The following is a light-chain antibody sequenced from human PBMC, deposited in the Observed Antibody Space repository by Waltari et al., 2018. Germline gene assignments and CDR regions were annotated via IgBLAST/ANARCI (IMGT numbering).Light chain of an antibody. CDR3: QVWDRSRDHV. CDR1: STGMQH. V-gene: IGLV3-21*04. Sequence: SYVLTQPPSVSVAPGETATITCGGDSTGMQHVHWYQQRAGQAPRLVISYNPVRPSGIPERFSGSTSGTTSTLTISRVEAGDEADYYCQVWDRSRDHVFGAGTKVTVL. CDR2: YNP. J-gene: IGLJ1*01.